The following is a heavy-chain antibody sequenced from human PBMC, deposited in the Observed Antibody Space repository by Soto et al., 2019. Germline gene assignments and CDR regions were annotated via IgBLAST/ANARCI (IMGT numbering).Heavy chain of an antibody. CDR2: INHSGSA. CDR1: GASFNGYY. V-gene: IGHV4-34*01. Sequence: SETLSLTCAVYGASFNGYYWSWIRQPPGKGLERIGEINHSGSANYNPSLKSRVIISVDTSKNQFSLHLNSVTAADTAVYYCARGGGSYYVGFWGQGTLVTVSS. D-gene: IGHD1-26*01. CDR3: ARGGGSYYVGF. J-gene: IGHJ4*02.